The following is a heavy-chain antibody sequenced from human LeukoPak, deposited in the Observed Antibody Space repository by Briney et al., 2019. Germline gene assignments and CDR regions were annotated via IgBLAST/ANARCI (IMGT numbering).Heavy chain of an antibody. CDR1: GFTFDDYC. V-gene: IGHV3-43D*03. J-gene: IGHJ4*02. D-gene: IGHD5-12*01. CDR2: VSWDGAKT. CDR3: AKGAYYRDYDPYYFDY. Sequence: GGSLRLSCVASGFTFDDYCMSWVRQAPGKGLEWVSLVSWDGAKTYYADSVKGRFTVSRDNKKRSLYLQMNTLTNEDTAFYYCAKGAYYRDYDPYYFDYWGQGTLVTVSS.